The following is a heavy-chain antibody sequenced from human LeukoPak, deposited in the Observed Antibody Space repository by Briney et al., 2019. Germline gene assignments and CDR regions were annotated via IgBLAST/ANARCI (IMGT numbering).Heavy chain of an antibody. V-gene: IGHV4-59*08. D-gene: IGHD1-26*01. J-gene: IGHJ5*02. CDR3: ARHAIYSGDYSFWFDP. Sequence: SETLSLTCTVSGSSISSYYWTWIRQPPGKGLEWIGCSYYSGSTNYNPSLKSRVTISVDTPKNQVSLRLSSVTAADTAVYYCARHAIYSGDYSFWFDPWGLGTLVTVSS. CDR2: SYYSGST. CDR1: GSSISSYY.